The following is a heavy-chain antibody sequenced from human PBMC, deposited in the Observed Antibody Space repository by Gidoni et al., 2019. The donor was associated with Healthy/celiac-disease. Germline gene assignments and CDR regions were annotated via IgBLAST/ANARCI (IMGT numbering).Heavy chain of an antibody. Sequence: QLQLQESGPGLVKPSETLSLTCTVSGGSISSSSYYWGWIRQPPGKGLEWIGSIYYSGSTYYNPSLKSRVTISVDTSKNQFSLKLSSVTAADTAVYYCARVRRDGYRNDAFDIWGQGTMVTVSS. CDR1: GGSISSSSYY. CDR3: ARVRRDGYRNDAFDI. D-gene: IGHD5-12*01. V-gene: IGHV4-39*07. CDR2: IYYSGST. J-gene: IGHJ3*02.